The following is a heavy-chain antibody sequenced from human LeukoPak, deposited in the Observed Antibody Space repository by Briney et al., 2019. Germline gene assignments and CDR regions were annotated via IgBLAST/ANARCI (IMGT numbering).Heavy chain of an antibody. J-gene: IGHJ4*02. D-gene: IGHD1-26*01. CDR2: IYYSGST. Sequence: SETLSLTCTVSGGSISGYYWSWIRQPPGKGLEWIGFIYYSGSTSYNPSLKSRVTISVDTSKNQFSLKLSSVTAADTAVYYCARGGRSYGVFDYWGQGTLVTVSS. CDR3: ARGGRSYGVFDY. V-gene: IGHV4-59*08. CDR1: GGSISGYY.